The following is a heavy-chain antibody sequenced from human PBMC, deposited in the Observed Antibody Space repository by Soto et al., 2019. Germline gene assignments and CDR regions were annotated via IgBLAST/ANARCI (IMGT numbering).Heavy chain of an antibody. CDR1: GYTFTTYG. V-gene: IGHV1-18*04. Sequence: ASVKVSCKASGYTFTTYGISWVRQAPGHGLEWMGWISPNFGHTKYAQKFLDRVTMTIDTATSRAYMELRSLRSDDTAVYFCARLGSGWSDSYYYAMDIWGQGTTVTVSS. CDR3: ARLGSGWSDSYYYAMDI. CDR2: ISPNFGHT. D-gene: IGHD6-19*01. J-gene: IGHJ6*02.